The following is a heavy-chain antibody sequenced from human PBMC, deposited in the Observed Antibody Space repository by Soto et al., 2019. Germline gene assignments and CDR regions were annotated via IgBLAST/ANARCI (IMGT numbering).Heavy chain of an antibody. CDR2: ISGSGGAT. D-gene: IGHD1-20*01. V-gene: IGHV3-23*01. Sequence: EVQLLESGGGVVQPGGSLRLSCAASGFTFSAYAMTWVRQAPGKGLEWVSIISGSGGATYYADSVKGRFTISRDNXKSTRDLQMTSLRAEDTAVYYCAGQAYITPWSLSYWGQGTLVTVSS. J-gene: IGHJ4*02. CDR1: GFTFSAYA. CDR3: AGQAYITPWSLSY.